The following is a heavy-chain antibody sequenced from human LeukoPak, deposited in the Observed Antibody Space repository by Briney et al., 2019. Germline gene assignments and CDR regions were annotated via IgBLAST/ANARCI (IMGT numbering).Heavy chain of an antibody. D-gene: IGHD2-2*01. CDR2: IYYSGST. J-gene: IGHJ4*02. CDR1: GGSISSGGYY. V-gene: IGHV4-31*03. CDR3: ARVLGYCSSTSCSNFDY. Sequence: SETLSLTCTVSGGSISSGGYYWGWIRQHPGKGLEWIGYIYYSGSTYYNPSLKSRVTISVDTSKNQFSLKLSSVTAADTAVYYCARVLGYCSSTSCSNFDYWGQGTLVTVSS.